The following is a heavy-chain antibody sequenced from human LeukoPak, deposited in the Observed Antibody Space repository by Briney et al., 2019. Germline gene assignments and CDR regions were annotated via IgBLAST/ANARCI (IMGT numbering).Heavy chain of an antibody. CDR3: AGVLGKQWLDFYYFDY. Sequence: GAPVKVSCKASGYTFTGYYMHWVRQAPGQGLEWMGWINPNSGGTNYAQKFQGRVTMTRDTSISTAYMELSRLRSDDTAVYYCAGVLGKQWLDFYYFDYWGQGTLVTVSS. V-gene: IGHV1-2*02. J-gene: IGHJ4*02. CDR1: GYTFTGYY. CDR2: INPNSGGT. D-gene: IGHD6-19*01.